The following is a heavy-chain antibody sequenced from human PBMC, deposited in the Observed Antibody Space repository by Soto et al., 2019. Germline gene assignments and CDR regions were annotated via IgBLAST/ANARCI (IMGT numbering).Heavy chain of an antibody. Sequence: GGSLRLSCAASGFTFSSYAMSWVRQAPGKGLEWVSAISGSGGSTYYADSVKGRFTISRDNSKNTLYLQMNSLRAEDTAVYYCAKSIRSRRIAARLTDYYYYGMDVWGQGTTVTVSS. D-gene: IGHD6-6*01. CDR2: ISGSGGST. V-gene: IGHV3-23*01. CDR1: GFTFSSYA. CDR3: AKSIRSRRIAARLTDYYYYGMDV. J-gene: IGHJ6*02.